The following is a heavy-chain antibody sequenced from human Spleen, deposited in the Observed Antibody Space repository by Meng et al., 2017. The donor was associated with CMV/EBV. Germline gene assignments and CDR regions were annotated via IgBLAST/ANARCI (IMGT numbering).Heavy chain of an antibody. V-gene: IGHV3-21*01. Sequence: GGSLRLSCAASGFTFSSYSMNWVRQAPGKGLEWVSSISSSSSYIYYADSVKGRFTISRDNAKNSLYLQMNSLRAEDTAVYCCAREAAAGTGGAFDIWGQGTMVTVSS. CDR3: AREAAAGTGGAFDI. D-gene: IGHD6-13*01. J-gene: IGHJ3*02. CDR2: ISSSSSYI. CDR1: GFTFSSYS.